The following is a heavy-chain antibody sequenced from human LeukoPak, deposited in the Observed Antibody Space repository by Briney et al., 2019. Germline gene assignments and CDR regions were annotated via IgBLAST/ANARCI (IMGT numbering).Heavy chain of an antibody. CDR3: AKDTYSSSWYWFDP. Sequence: GGSLRLSCAASGFTFDDYAMHWVRQAPGKGLERVSGISWNSGSIGYADSVKGRFTISRDNAKNSRYLQMNSLRAEDTALYYCAKDTYSSSWYWFDPWGQGALVTVSS. D-gene: IGHD6-13*01. V-gene: IGHV3-9*01. CDR1: GFTFDDYA. CDR2: ISWNSGSI. J-gene: IGHJ5*02.